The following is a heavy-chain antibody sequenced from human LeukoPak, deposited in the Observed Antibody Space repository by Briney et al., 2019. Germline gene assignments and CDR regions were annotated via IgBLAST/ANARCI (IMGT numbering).Heavy chain of an antibody. CDR1: GAPLRSFY. Sequence: SETLSLTCSVSGAPLRSFYWRWIRQPPGKGLEWIGYISYSGSTKYNPSLKSRATMSADTSKSQLSLRLDSVTAADTAVYFCAQQVVGTSDTFDIWGQGTMVTVSS. D-gene: IGHD6-13*01. V-gene: IGHV4-59*01. CDR3: AQQVVGTSDTFDI. J-gene: IGHJ3*02. CDR2: ISYSGST.